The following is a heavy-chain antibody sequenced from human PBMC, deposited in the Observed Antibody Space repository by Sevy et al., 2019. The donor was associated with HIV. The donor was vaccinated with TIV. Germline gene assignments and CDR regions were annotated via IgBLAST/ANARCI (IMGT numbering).Heavy chain of an antibody. D-gene: IGHD1-26*01. V-gene: IGHV3-30-3*01. Sequence: GGSLRLSCAASGFAFSTHAMHWVRQAPGKGLEWVAVISYDGTETFYAASVEGRFTISRDNSKNMLSLQINSLKSEDTAVYYCARDGGYSIKWYPLYWGHGTLVTVSS. CDR2: ISYDGTET. CDR1: GFAFSTHA. J-gene: IGHJ4*01. CDR3: ARDGGYSIKWYPLY.